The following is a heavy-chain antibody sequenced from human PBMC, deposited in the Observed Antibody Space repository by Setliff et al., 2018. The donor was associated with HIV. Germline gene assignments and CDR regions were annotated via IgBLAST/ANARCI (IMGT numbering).Heavy chain of an antibody. CDR1: GKSLSNYW. J-gene: IGHJ3*02. V-gene: IGHV5-10-1*01. D-gene: IGHD6-19*01. Sequence: PGESLKISCHLSGKSLSNYWINWVRQMPGKGLEWMGRIDPSDSYINYGPSFQGHVTISADKSTNTAFLQWSSLKASDSAMYYCSRGIAVAGHDFANTPGDIWGQGTMVTVSS. CDR2: IDPSDSYI. CDR3: SRGIAVAGHDFANTPGDI.